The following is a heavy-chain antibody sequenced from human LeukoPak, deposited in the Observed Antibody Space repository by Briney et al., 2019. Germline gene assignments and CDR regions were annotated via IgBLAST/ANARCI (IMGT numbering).Heavy chain of an antibody. CDR2: IIPIFGTA. D-gene: IGHD6-13*01. Sequence: SVKVSCKASGGTFSSYAISWVRQAPGQGLEWMGGIIPIFGTANYAQKFQGRVTITADESTSTAYVELSSLRSEDTAVYYCARAEGADIAAAAYFDYWGQGTLVTVSS. CDR3: ARAEGADIAAAAYFDY. J-gene: IGHJ4*02. CDR1: GGTFSSYA. V-gene: IGHV1-69*13.